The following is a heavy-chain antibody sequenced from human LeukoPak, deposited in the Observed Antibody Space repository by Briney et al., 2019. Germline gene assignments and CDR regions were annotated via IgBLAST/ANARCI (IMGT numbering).Heavy chain of an antibody. V-gene: IGHV3-74*01. CDR1: GFTFSSYW. CDR2: INSDGSST. CDR3: ARDHYYGSGSYEWFDY. D-gene: IGHD3-10*01. J-gene: IGHJ4*02. Sequence: TGGSLRLSCAASGFTFSSYWVHWVRQAPGKGLVWVSRINSDGSSTSYADSVKGRFTISRDNAKNTLYLQMNSLRAEDTAVYYCARDHYYGSGSYEWFDYWGQGTLVTVSS.